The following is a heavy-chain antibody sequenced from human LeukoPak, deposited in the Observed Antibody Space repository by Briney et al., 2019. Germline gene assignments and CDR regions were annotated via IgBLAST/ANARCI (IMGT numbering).Heavy chain of an antibody. D-gene: IGHD2-2*01. CDR2: ISYDGSNK. Sequence: SGGSLRLSCAASGFTFSSYAMHWVRQAPGKGLEWVAAISYDGSNKYYADSVKGRFTISRDNSKNTLYLQMNSLRAEDTAVYYCAKAPRLGYCSSTSCLYFDYWGQGTLVTVSS. V-gene: IGHV3-30*04. CDR3: AKAPRLGYCSSTSCLYFDY. J-gene: IGHJ4*02. CDR1: GFTFSSYA.